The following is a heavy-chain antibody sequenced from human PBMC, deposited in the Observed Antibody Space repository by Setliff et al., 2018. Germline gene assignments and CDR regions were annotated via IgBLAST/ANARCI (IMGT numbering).Heavy chain of an antibody. CDR3: ATLGYGGSYYFDY. V-gene: IGHV1-46*01. D-gene: IGHD5-12*01. J-gene: IGHJ4*02. Sequence: ASVKVSCKASGYTFSDYLIHWVRQAPGQGLEWMGIINPSGGSTSYAQKFQGRVTMTRDTSTSTVYMELSSLRSEDTAVYYCATLGYGGSYYFDYWGQGTLVTVSS. CDR2: INPSGGST. CDR1: GYTFSDYL.